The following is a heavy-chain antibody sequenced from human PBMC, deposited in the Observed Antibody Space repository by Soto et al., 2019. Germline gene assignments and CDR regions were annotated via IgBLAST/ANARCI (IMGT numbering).Heavy chain of an antibody. CDR3: ARELGGYSSDY. CDR1: GFTFRGYW. Sequence: EVQLAESGGGLVQPGGSLRLSCVASGFTFRGYWMHWIRQVPGKGLIWVSRINGDGSYTNYADSVKGRFTISRDNAKNTLYLQMNSLRAEDTAVYYCARELGGYSSDYWGQGTLVTVSS. D-gene: IGHD2-15*01. CDR2: INGDGSYT. V-gene: IGHV3-74*01. J-gene: IGHJ4*02.